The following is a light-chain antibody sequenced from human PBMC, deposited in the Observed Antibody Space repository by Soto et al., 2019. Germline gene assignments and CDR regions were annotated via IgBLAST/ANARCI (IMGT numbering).Light chain of an antibody. Sequence: DIQMTQSPSSLSASVGDRVTISCRASQGIRNDLAWYQQKPGKAPKGLIYTASSLHSGIPSRFSGSGSGTDFTITISILHPEDFATYYWLQYNSYPRTFGQGTKVEIK. CDR2: TAS. CDR3: LQYNSYPRT. V-gene: IGKV1-17*01. CDR1: QGIRND. J-gene: IGKJ1*01.